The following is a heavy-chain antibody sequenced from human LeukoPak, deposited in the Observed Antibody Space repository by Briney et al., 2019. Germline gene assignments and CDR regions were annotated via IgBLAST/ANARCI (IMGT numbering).Heavy chain of an antibody. D-gene: IGHD5-12*01. J-gene: IGHJ4*02. CDR1: GFTFRSYW. CDR3: ARVEYSGWNLEY. Sequence: GGSLRLSCAASGFTFRSYWMSWVRQAPGKGLEWVANINQGGSVQYYMDSVKGRFTISRDDAKTSLYVQMNSLRDEDTAVYYCARVEYSGWNLEYWGQGTLVTVSS. CDR2: INQGGSVQ. V-gene: IGHV3-7*01.